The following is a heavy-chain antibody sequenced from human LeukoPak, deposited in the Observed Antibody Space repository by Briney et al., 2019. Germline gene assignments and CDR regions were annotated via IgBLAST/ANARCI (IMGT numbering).Heavy chain of an antibody. CDR2: INPDGSST. V-gene: IGHV3-74*03. Sequence: PGGSLRLSCAGSGFIFSNYWMHWVRQAPGKGLVWVARINPDGSSTAYADSVKGRFTLFRDNARKTLFLQMNSLRVDDTAVYYCARAVVPAAVPYFWGQGTLVTVSP. J-gene: IGHJ4*02. D-gene: IGHD2-15*01. CDR1: GFIFSNYW. CDR3: ARAVVPAAVPYF.